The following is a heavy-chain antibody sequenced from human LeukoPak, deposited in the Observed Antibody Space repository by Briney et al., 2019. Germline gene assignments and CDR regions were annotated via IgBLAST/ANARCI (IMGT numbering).Heavy chain of an antibody. D-gene: IGHD2-15*01. CDR1: GGSFSGYY. CDR2: INHSGST. CDR3: ARGPPEYCSGGSCYDGWFDP. Sequence: SETLSLTCAVYGGSFSGYYWSWIRQPPGKGLEWIGEINHSGSTNYNPSLKSRVTISVDTSKNQFSLKLSSVTAADTAVYYCARGPPEYCSGGSCYDGWFDPWGQGTLVTVSS. V-gene: IGHV4-34*01. J-gene: IGHJ5*02.